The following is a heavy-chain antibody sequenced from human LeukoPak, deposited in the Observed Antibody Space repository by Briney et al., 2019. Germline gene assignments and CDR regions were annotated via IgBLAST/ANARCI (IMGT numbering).Heavy chain of an antibody. CDR2: IYTSGST. CDR1: GGSISSYY. D-gene: IGHD3-22*01. J-gene: IGHJ4*02. CDR3: ARHPNYYDSSGYYYEG. Sequence: SETLSLTCTVSGGSISSYYWSWIRQPAGKGLEWIGRIYTSGSTNYNPSLKSRVTISVDTSKNQFSLKLSSVTAADTAVYYCARHPNYYDSSGYYYEGWGQGTLVTVSS. V-gene: IGHV4-4*07.